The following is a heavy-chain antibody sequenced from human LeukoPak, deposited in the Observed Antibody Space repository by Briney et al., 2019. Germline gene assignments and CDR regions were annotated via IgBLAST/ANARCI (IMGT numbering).Heavy chain of an antibody. V-gene: IGHV4-38-2*02. Sequence: PSETLSLTCTVSGYSISSGYYWGWIRQPPGKGLEWIGSIYHSGSTYYNPSLKSRVTISVDTSKNQFSLKLSSVTAADTAVYYCARDPIYYDSSGYYQGDAFDIWGQGTMVTVSS. J-gene: IGHJ3*02. CDR2: IYHSGST. D-gene: IGHD3-22*01. CDR3: ARDPIYYDSSGYYQGDAFDI. CDR1: GYSISSGYY.